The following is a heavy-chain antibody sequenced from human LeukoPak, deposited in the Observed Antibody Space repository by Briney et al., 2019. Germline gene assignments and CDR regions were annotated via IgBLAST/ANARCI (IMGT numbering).Heavy chain of an antibody. CDR1: GYTFTSYG. D-gene: IGHD5-18*01. Sequence: ASVKVSCKASGYTFTSYGISWVRQAPGQGLEWMGWISAYNGNTNYAQKLQGRVTMTTDTSTSTAYMELRSLRSDDTAVYYCAREGPKSDSYGYIGRKNYYYYYMDVWGKGTTVTVPS. CDR2: ISAYNGNT. J-gene: IGHJ6*03. CDR3: AREGPKSDSYGYIGRKNYYYYYMDV. V-gene: IGHV1-18*01.